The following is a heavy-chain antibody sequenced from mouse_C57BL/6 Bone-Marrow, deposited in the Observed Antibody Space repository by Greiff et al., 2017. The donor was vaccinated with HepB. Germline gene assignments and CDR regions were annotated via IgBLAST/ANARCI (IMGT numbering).Heavy chain of an antibody. CDR3: ARAVWAMDY. CDR2: IRNKANGYTT. V-gene: IGHV7-3*01. D-gene: IGHD3-3*01. CDR1: GFTFTDYY. Sequence: EVKLMESGGGLVQPGGSLSLSCAASGFTFTDYYMSWVRQPPGKALEWLGFIRNKANGYTTEYSASVKGRFTISRANSQSILYLQMNALRAEDSATYYCARAVWAMDYWGKGTSVTVSS. J-gene: IGHJ4*01.